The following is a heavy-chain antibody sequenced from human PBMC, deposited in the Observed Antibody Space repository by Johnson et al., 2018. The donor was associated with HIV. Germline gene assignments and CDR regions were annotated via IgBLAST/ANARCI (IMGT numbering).Heavy chain of an antibody. J-gene: IGHJ3*02. Sequence: QVQLVESGGGVVQPGGSLRLSCAASGITFSSYGMHWVRQAPGTGLEWVAFIRYDGSNQYYADSVKGRFTISRDNSKNTLDLQMNSLRAEDTAVYYCAKEVPVYSYGYYDAFDIWGQGTMVTVSS. V-gene: IGHV3-30*02. CDR2: IRYDGSNQ. CDR1: GITFSSYG. D-gene: IGHD5-18*01. CDR3: AKEVPVYSYGYYDAFDI.